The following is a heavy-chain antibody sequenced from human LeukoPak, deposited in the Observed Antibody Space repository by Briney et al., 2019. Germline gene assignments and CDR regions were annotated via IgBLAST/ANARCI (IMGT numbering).Heavy chain of an antibody. CDR3: ARDGVGYYDSSGYYYFQH. J-gene: IGHJ1*01. CDR1: GYTFTGYY. D-gene: IGHD3-22*01. CDR2: INPNSCGT. Sequence: ASVKVSCKASGYTFTGYYMHWVRQAPGQGLEWMGWINPNSCGTNYAQKFQGRVTMTRDTSISRAYMELRRLRSDDTAVYYCARDGVGYYDSSGYYYFQHWGQGTLVTVSS. V-gene: IGHV1-2*02.